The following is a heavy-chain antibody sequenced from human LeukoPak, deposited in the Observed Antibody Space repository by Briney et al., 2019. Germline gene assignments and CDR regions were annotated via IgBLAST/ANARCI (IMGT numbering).Heavy chain of an antibody. V-gene: IGHV4-34*01. D-gene: IGHD3-10*01. CDR1: GGSFSGYY. CDR2: IYYSGST. Sequence: PSETLSLTCAVYGGSFSGYYWSWIRQPPGKGLEWIGSIYYSGSTYYNPSLKSRVTISVDTSKNQFSLKLSSVTAADTAVYYCARLFPLWFGELLSTEYFQHWGQGTLVTVSS. J-gene: IGHJ1*01. CDR3: ARLFPLWFGELLSTEYFQH.